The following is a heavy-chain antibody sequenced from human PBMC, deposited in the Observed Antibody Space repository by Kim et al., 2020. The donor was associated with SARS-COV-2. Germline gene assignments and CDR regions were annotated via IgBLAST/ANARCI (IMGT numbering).Heavy chain of an antibody. J-gene: IGHJ6*02. CDR3: ARDRDGYKGGMDV. D-gene: IGHD5-12*01. CDR1: GFTFSSYA. CDR2: ISYDGSNK. Sequence: GGSLRLSCAASGFTFSSYAMHWVRQAPGKGLEWVAVISYDGSNKYYADSVKGRFTISRDNSKNTLYLQMNSLRAEDMAVYYCARDRDGYKGGMDVWGQGT. V-gene: IGHV3-30-3*01.